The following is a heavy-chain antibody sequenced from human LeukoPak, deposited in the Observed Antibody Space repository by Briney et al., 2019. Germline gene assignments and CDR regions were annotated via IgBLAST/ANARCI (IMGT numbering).Heavy chain of an antibody. V-gene: IGHV3-7*01. CDR1: GFTFTYYW. CDR2: IKQDGSEK. CDR3: ARAGSYGYYFEY. D-gene: IGHD5-18*01. Sequence: GGALRLSCAASGFTFTYYWMSWVRQAPGKGLEGMANIKQDGSEKYYVASVKGRFTISRDNAKNSLYLQMNFLRAEHTAIYYCARAGSYGYYFEYWGQGTLVTVSS. J-gene: IGHJ4*02.